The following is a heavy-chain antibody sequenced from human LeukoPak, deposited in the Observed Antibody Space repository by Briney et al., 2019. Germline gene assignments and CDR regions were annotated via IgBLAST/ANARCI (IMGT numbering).Heavy chain of an antibody. Sequence: QSGGSLRLSCAASGFTFSSYGMHWVRQAPGKGLEWVAFIRYDGSNKYYADSVKGRFTISRDNCKNTLYLQMNSLRAEDTAVYYCAKEGEDTAKGWWHYYYYYMDVWGKGTTVTISS. CDR3: AKEGEDTAKGWWHYYYYYMDV. CDR1: GFTFSSYG. J-gene: IGHJ6*03. CDR2: IRYDGSNK. V-gene: IGHV3-30*02. D-gene: IGHD5-18*01.